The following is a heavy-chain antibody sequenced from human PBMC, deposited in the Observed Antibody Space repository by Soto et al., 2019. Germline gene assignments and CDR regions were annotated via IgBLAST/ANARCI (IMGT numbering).Heavy chain of an antibody. CDR1: GFTFSSYG. J-gene: IGHJ6*03. CDR3: ARDRQGGFWSGYYPTRLPLYYMDI. D-gene: IGHD3-3*01. Sequence: GGSLRLSCAASGFTFSSYGMHWVRQAPGKGLEWVAVIWYDGSNKYYADSVKGRFTISRDNSKNTLYLQMNSLRAEDTAVYYCARDRQGGFWSGYYPTRLPLYYMDIWGKGTTVTVSS. V-gene: IGHV3-33*01. CDR2: IWYDGSNK.